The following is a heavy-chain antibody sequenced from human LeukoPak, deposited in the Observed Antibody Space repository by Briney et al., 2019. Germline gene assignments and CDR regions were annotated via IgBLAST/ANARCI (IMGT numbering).Heavy chain of an antibody. CDR1: GFTFSSYS. CDR3: ARVESGSDVLRFLEWLPKYYYYMDV. Sequence: PGGSLRLSCAASGFTFSSYSMNWVRQAPGKGLEWVSYISSSSSTIYYADSVKGRFTISRDNAKNSLYLQMNSLRAEDTAVYYCARVESGSDVLRFLEWLPKYYYYMDVWGKGTTVTVSS. CDR2: ISSSSSTI. D-gene: IGHD3-3*01. V-gene: IGHV3-48*01. J-gene: IGHJ6*03.